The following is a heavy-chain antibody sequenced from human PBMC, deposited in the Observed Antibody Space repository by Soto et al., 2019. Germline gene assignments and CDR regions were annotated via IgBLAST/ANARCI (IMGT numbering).Heavy chain of an antibody. J-gene: IGHJ4*02. CDR2: IYYSGIT. CDR3: ARGGGVYYFDY. CDR1: GGSISRGDYY. Sequence: SETLSLTCTVSGGSISRGDYYWSWIRQHPGKGLEWIGYIYYSGITDYNPSLKSRVTISVDTSKSQFSLKLSSVTAADTAVYYCARGGGVYYFDYWGQGTLVTVSS. V-gene: IGHV4-61*08. D-gene: IGHD2-8*02.